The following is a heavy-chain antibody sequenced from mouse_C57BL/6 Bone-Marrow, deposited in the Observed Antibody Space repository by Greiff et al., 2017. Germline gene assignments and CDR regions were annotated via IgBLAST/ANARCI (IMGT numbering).Heavy chain of an antibody. CDR1: GYSFTGYY. J-gene: IGHJ1*03. D-gene: IGHD2-3*01. CDR3: ARTGYYKYFDV. CDR2: INPSTGGT. Sequence: VQLQQSGPELVKPGASVTISCKASGYSFTGYYMNWVKQSPEKSLEWIGEINPSTGGTTYTQKFKAKATLTVDKSSSTAYMQLKSLTSEDSAVYYCARTGYYKYFDVWGTGTTVTVSS. V-gene: IGHV1-42*01.